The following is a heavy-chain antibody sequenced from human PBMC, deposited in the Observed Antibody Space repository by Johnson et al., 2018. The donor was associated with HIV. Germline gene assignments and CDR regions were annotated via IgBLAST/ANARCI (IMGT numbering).Heavy chain of an antibody. J-gene: IGHJ3*02. CDR2: ISYDGNNK. D-gene: IGHD2-21*02. CDR3: ARQGGVATAHVGAFDM. V-gene: IGHV3-30-3*01. Sequence: QVQLVESGGGVVQPERSLRLSCAASGFTFSSYAMHWVRQAPGKGLEWVAVISYDGNNKYYADSVKGRFPISRDNSKNTLYPQMNSLRAEDTAVYYCARQGGVATAHVGAFDMWGQGTMVSVSS. CDR1: GFTFSSYA.